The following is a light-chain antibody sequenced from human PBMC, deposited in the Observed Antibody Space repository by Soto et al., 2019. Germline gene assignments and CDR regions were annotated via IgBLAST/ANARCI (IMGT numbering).Light chain of an antibody. CDR2: TAS. Sequence: IQMTQSLYTLYASVGERVTLTCRASQSISSWLTWYQQKPGKAPKLLIYTASTLQSGVPSRLSGSGSGADFTLTIRSLQPEDSATYYCLHDYSYPRTFGQGTKVDI. CDR1: QSISSW. V-gene: IGKV1-5*01. CDR3: LHDYSYPRT. J-gene: IGKJ1*01.